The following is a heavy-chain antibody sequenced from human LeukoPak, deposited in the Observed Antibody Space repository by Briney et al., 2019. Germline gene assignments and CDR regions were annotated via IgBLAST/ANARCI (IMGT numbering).Heavy chain of an antibody. V-gene: IGHV3-21*01. D-gene: IGHD2-8*02. CDR3: AKGHWWEASYYYYYMDV. J-gene: IGHJ6*03. CDR1: GFTFSSYS. CDR2: ISSSSSYI. Sequence: PGGSLRLSCAASGFTFSSYSMNWVRQAPGKGLEWVSSISSSSSYIYYADSVKGRFTISRDNAENSLYLKMNSLRAEDTAVYYCAKGHWWEASYYYYYMDVWGKGTTVTISS.